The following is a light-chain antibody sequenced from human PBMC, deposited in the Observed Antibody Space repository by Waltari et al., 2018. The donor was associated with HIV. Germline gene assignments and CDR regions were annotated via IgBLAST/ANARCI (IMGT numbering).Light chain of an antibody. V-gene: IGKV2-30*01. J-gene: IGKJ2*01. CDR1: KSRVSSDGHTY. CDR3: IQGTHWPPYT. CDR2: RGA. Sequence: DVVMTQPPLSLAAILGKAAIMSCRSSKSRVSSDGHTYMIWFHQRPGHYTRRLIYRGAERVSRVPDRFSGSGSCANFTLEISGGVPEDVCVYYCIQGTHWPPYTFGQGTKLEIK.